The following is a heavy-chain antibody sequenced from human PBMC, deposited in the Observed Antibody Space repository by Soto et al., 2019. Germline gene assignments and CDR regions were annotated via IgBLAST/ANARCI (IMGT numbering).Heavy chain of an antibody. CDR1: GGSISSSSYY. V-gene: IGHV4-39*01. CDR2: IYYSGST. Sequence: SETLSLTCTVSGGSISSSSYYWGWIRQPPGKGLEWIGSIYYSGSTYYNPSLKSRVTISVDTSKNQFSLKLSCVTAADTAVYYCARTNSGSYTNDDAFDIWGQGTMVTVSS. CDR3: ARTNSGSYTNDDAFDI. J-gene: IGHJ3*02. D-gene: IGHD1-26*01.